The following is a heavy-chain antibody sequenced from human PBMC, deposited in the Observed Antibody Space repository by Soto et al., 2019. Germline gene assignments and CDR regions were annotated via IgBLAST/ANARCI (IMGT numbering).Heavy chain of an antibody. CDR2: IIPIFGTA. Sequence: QVQLVQSGAEVKKPGSSVKVSCKASGGTFSSYAISLVRQAPGQGLEWMGGIIPIFGTANYAQKFQGRVTITADESTSTAYMELSSLRSEDTAVYYCARAGRYCRSTSCSYNWFDPWGQGTLVTVSS. V-gene: IGHV1-69*01. CDR3: ARAGRYCRSTSCSYNWFDP. CDR1: GGTFSSYA. D-gene: IGHD2-2*01. J-gene: IGHJ5*02.